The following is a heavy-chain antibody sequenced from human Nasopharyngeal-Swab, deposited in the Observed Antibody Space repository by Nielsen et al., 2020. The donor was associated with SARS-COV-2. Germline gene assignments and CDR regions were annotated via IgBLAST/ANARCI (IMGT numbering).Heavy chain of an antibody. Sequence: SETLSPTCTLSGPSISSICYYWCCIRQHPGKGLVWIWYIYYSGSTYYNPSLKSRVTISVDTSKNQFSLKLSSVTAADTAVYYCARAHRITIFGVVSKFDYWGQGTLVTVSS. V-gene: IGHV4-31*03. CDR3: ARAHRITIFGVVSKFDY. CDR1: GPSISSICYY. J-gene: IGHJ4*02. D-gene: IGHD3-3*01. CDR2: IYYSGST.